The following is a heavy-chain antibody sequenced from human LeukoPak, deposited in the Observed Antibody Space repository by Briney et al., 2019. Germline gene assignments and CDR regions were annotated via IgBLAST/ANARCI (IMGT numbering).Heavy chain of an antibody. CDR1: GGSFSGYY. CDR3: ARGAQTYYDKAPVDY. Sequence: SETLTLTCAVYGGSFSGYYWSWIRQPPGKGLEWIGEINHSGSTNYNPSLKSRVTISVDTSKSQFSLKLNSMTAADTAVYYCARGAQTYYDKAPVDYWGQGTLVTVSS. CDR2: INHSGST. J-gene: IGHJ4*02. V-gene: IGHV4-34*01. D-gene: IGHD3-22*01.